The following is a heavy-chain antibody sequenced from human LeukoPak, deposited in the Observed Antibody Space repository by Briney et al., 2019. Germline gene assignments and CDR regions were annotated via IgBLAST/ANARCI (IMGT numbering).Heavy chain of an antibody. J-gene: IGHJ4*02. CDR1: GFIFSSDG. CDR2: TWYYRSHK. Sequence: LPGRSLRLSCAASGFIFSSDGMHWVRQARGKGLGWVEVTWYYRSHKYYADAVKGRFTIPRHNFKNTLYLQMNSLRAECTVVYFCARDHGDCCGKDYWGQGPVVSVSS. V-gene: IGHV3-33*01. CDR3: ARDHGDCCGKDY. D-gene: IGHD2-21*02.